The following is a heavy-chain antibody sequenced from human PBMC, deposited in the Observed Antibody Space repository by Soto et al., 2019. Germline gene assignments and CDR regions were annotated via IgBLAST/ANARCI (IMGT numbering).Heavy chain of an antibody. CDR1: GDSVSSNSAT. J-gene: IGHJ6*02. D-gene: IGHD2-2*01. CDR2: TYYRSKWYN. Sequence: SQTLSLTCAISGDSVSSNSATWNWIRQSPSRGLEWLGRTYYRSKWYNDYAVSVKSRLTINPDTSKNQFSLQLNSVTPDDTAVYYCAREIGAAAKAHYYYGMDVWGQGTTVTVSS. CDR3: AREIGAAAKAHYYYGMDV. V-gene: IGHV6-1*01.